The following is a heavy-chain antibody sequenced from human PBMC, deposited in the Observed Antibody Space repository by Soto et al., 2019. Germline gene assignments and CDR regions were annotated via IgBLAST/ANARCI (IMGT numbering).Heavy chain of an antibody. D-gene: IGHD2-2*01. Sequence: ESGGGVVQPGRSLRLSCAASGFTFSSYGMHWVRQAPGKGLEWVAVIWYDGSNKYYADSVKGRFTISRDNSKNTLYLQMNSLRAEDTAVYYCARGPDCSSTSCFPDYYYYMDVWGKGTTVTVSS. CDR1: GFTFSSYG. V-gene: IGHV3-33*01. J-gene: IGHJ6*03. CDR3: ARGPDCSSTSCFPDYYYYMDV. CDR2: IWYDGSNK.